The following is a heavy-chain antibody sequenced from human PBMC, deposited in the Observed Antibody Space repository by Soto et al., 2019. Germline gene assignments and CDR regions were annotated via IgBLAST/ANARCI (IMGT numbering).Heavy chain of an antibody. CDR1: GFTFTNYA. CDR2: VSGSGGST. D-gene: IGHD5-12*01. V-gene: IGHV3-23*01. Sequence: GSLRLSCAASGFTFTNYAMSWVRQAPGRGLEWVSVVSGSGGSTYYADSVKGRFTISRDNSKNTLYLQMNSLRAEDTAVYYCAKDNRGYSGYDPSYYYYYMDVWGKGTTVTVSS. J-gene: IGHJ6*03. CDR3: AKDNRGYSGYDPSYYYYYMDV.